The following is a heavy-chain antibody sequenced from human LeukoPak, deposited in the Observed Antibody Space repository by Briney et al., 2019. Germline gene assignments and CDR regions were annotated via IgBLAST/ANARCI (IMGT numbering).Heavy chain of an antibody. D-gene: IGHD3-10*01. J-gene: IGHJ4*02. CDR2: IYHSGST. CDR3: ARPRLLFGSGPILV. CDR1: GGSISNSYW. V-gene: IGHV4-4*02. Sequence: PSETLTLTCTVSGGSISNSYWWSWVRQPPGKGLEWIGEIYHSGSTNYNPSLKSRVTISVDKSKNQFSLRLTSVTAADTAVYFCARPRLLFGSGPILVWGQGTLVTVSS.